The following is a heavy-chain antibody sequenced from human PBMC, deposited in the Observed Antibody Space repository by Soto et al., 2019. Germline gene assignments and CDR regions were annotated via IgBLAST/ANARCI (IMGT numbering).Heavy chain of an antibody. CDR2: ISLYSDGT. CDR1: GYTFSNYG. J-gene: IGHJ4*02. CDR3: ARELSGSYPKFDY. D-gene: IGHD1-26*01. V-gene: IGHV1-18*01. Sequence: ASVKVSCKTSGYTFSNYGITWVRQAPGQPLEWLGWISLYSDGTSYAQKFQGRVTMTRDTSTSTVYMELSSLRSEDTAVYYCARELSGSYPKFDYWGQGTLVTVSS.